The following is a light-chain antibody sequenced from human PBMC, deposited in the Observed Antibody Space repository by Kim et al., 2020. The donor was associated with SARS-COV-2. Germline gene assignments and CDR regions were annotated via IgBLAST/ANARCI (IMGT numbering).Light chain of an antibody. CDR3: QTWDSSAVI. V-gene: IGLV3-1*01. Sequence: VSPGQTAASTCSGDKLGNKFACWYQVKPGQSPQLVIYEDSKRPSGIPERFSGSNSGNTATLTISGTQAVDEADYYCQTWDSSAVIFGGGTQLTVL. CDR1: KLGNKF. J-gene: IGLJ2*01. CDR2: EDS.